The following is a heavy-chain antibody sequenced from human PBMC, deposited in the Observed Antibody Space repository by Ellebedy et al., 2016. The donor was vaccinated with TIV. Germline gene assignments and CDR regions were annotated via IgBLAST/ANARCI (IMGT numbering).Heavy chain of an antibody. CDR3: ARATYYGDYGNWFDP. CDR1: GGSISSYY. Sequence: SETLSLXXTVSGGSISSYYWSWIRQPPGKGLEWIGYIYYSGSTNYNPSLKSRVTISVDTSKNQFSLKLSSVTAADTAVYYCARATYYGDYGNWFDPWGQGTLVTVSS. V-gene: IGHV4-59*01. D-gene: IGHD4-17*01. J-gene: IGHJ5*02. CDR2: IYYSGST.